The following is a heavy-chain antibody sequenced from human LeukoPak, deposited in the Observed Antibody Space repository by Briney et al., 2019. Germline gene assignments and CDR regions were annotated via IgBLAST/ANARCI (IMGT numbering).Heavy chain of an antibody. J-gene: IGHJ4*02. CDR3: VKVAKYYYGSETYYFFEH. D-gene: IGHD3-10*01. CDR1: GFTFSDYW. Sequence: PGGSLRLSCAASGFTFSDYWMSWVRQAPGKGLEWVANINQDGSEKYYVDSVKGRFTISRDNAKNSLDLQMNSLRVEDTGIYYCVKVAKYYYGSETYYFFEHWGQGTPVTASS. V-gene: IGHV3-7*01. CDR2: INQDGSEK.